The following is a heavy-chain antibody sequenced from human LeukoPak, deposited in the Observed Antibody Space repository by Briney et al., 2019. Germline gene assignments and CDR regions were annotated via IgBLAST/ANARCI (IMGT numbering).Heavy chain of an antibody. J-gene: IGHJ4*02. V-gene: IGHV3-53*04. CDR2: IYSGGST. Sequence: GGSLRLSCVASGFTVSSNYMSWVRQAPGKGLEWVSVIYSGGSTYYADSVKGRFTISRHNSKNTLYLQMNSLRAEDTAVYYCARAPPYYYDSSGSIIEGYWGQGTLVTVSS. D-gene: IGHD3-22*01. CDR1: GFTVSSNY. CDR3: ARAPPYYYDSSGSIIEGY.